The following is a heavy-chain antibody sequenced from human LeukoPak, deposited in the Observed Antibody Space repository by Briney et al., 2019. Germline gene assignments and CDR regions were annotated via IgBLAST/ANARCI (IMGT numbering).Heavy chain of an antibody. D-gene: IGHD2-15*01. Sequence: ASVKVSCKASGGTFSSYAISWVRQAPGQGLEWMGGIIPIFGTANYAQKFQGRVTITADESTSTAYMELSSLRSEDTAVYYCARGSRKYCSGGSCYYYFDYWGQGTLVTVSS. CDR1: GGTFSSYA. CDR2: IIPIFGTA. J-gene: IGHJ4*02. CDR3: ARGSRKYCSGGSCYYYFDY. V-gene: IGHV1-69*13.